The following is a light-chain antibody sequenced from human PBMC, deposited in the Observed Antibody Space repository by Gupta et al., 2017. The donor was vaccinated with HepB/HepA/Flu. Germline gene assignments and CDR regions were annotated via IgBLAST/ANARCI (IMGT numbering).Light chain of an antibody. Sequence: DIQLTQSPSFLSTSVGDRVTITRRARPGDGGHLAWYQQRPGIAPNLLIYETSIWQSGVPSRFSGSGSGTEFTLTISSLQPEDFATYYCQQLNSYPITFGQGTRLDIK. J-gene: IGKJ5*01. CDR3: QQLNSYPIT. CDR1: PGDGGH. CDR2: ETS. V-gene: IGKV1-9*01.